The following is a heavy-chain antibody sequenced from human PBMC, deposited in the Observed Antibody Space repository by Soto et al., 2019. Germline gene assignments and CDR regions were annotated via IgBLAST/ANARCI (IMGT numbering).Heavy chain of an antibody. J-gene: IGHJ6*02. CDR2: INPNSGST. CDR1: GYTFTGYY. V-gene: IGHV1-2*02. D-gene: IGHD6-6*01. Sequence: ASFKVSCKASGYTFTGYYMHWVRQAPGQWLEWMGLINPNSGSTNYAQKFQGRVTMTRDTSISTAYMELSRLRSDDKAVYYCASVGSSPQPLYYYYYGMDVWGQGTTVTVS. CDR3: ASVGSSPQPLYYYYYGMDV.